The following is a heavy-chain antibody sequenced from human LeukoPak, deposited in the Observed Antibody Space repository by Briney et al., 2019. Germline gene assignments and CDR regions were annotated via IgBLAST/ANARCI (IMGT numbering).Heavy chain of an antibody. CDR2: IIPIFGTA. V-gene: IGHV1-69*05. J-gene: IGHJ4*02. CDR3: ARSPAVVGYCSSTSCYTELPYFDY. Sequence: SVKVCCKAAGGTFSSYAIGWVRQAPGQGLGWMGGIIPIFGTANYAQKFQGRVTITTDESTSTAYMELSSLRSEDTAVYYCARSPAVVGYCSSTSCYTELPYFDYWGQGTLVTVSS. D-gene: IGHD2-2*02. CDR1: GGTFSSYA.